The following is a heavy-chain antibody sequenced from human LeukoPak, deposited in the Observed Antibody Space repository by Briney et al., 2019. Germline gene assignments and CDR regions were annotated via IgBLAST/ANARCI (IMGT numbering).Heavy chain of an antibody. J-gene: IGHJ6*03. D-gene: IGHD3-10*01. V-gene: IGHV4-39*07. CDR3: ARESYGSRSYDYYYYYMDV. CDR1: GGSISRSRYY. Sequence: SETLSLTCTVSGGSISRSRYYWGWIRQPPGKGLEWIGSIYYSGSTYYNPSLKSRVTTSVDTSKNQFSLKLSSVTAADTAVYYCARESYGSRSYDYYYYYMDVWGQGTLVTVSS. CDR2: IYYSGST.